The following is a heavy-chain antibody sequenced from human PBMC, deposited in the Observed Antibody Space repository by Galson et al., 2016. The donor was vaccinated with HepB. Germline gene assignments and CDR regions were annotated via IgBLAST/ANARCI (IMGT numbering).Heavy chain of an antibody. CDR2: ISSTGSFI. CDR1: GFASSSYS. Sequence: SLRLSCAASGFASSSYSLNWVRQAPGQGLEWVASISSTGSFIDYADSVKGRFTISRDNAENSVSLQMTSLRVEDTAVYYCTRSTDRRRYFKYWGLGTLVIVSS. CDR3: TRSTDRRRYFKY. D-gene: IGHD1-14*01. V-gene: IGHV3-21*01. J-gene: IGHJ1*01.